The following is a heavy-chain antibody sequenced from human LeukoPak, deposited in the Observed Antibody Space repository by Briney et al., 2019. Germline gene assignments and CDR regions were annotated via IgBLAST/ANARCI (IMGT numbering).Heavy chain of an antibody. V-gene: IGHV3-23*01. J-gene: IGHJ4*02. CDR2: ISGSGGST. CDR1: GFTFSDYY. Sequence: GGSPRLSCAASGFTFSDYYMSWIRQAPGKGLEWVSAISGSGGSTYYADSVKGRFTISRDNSKNTLYLQMNSLRAEDTAVYYCASGVLRSAVGVGDYWGQGTLVTVSS. D-gene: IGHD3-16*01. CDR3: ASGVLRSAVGVGDY.